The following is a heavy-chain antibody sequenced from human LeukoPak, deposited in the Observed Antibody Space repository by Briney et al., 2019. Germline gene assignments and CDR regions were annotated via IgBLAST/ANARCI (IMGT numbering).Heavy chain of an antibody. J-gene: IGHJ5*02. CDR3: ARDAPSYSSSWYWFDP. CDR2: IRFDGNDE. V-gene: IGHV3-30*02. D-gene: IGHD6-13*01. CDR1: GFTFSSYG. Sequence: PGGSLRLSCAASGFTFSSYGMHWVRRAPGKGLEWVAYIRFDGNDEHYEDSVKGRFTISRDNAKNSLYLQMNSLRAEDTAVYYCARDAPSYSSSWYWFDPWGQGTLVTVSS.